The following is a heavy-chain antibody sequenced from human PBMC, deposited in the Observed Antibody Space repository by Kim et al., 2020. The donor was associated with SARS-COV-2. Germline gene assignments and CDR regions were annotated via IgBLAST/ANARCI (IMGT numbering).Heavy chain of an antibody. CDR3: ARASTGNFQH. CDR1: GGSFSGYY. CDR2: INHSGST. J-gene: IGHJ1*01. D-gene: IGHD3-10*01. Sequence: SETLSLTCAVYGGSFSGYYWSWIRQPPGKGLEWIGEINHSGSTNYNPSLKSRVTISVDTSKNQFSLKLSSVTAADTAVYYCARASTGNFQHWGQGTLVTV. V-gene: IGHV4-34*01.